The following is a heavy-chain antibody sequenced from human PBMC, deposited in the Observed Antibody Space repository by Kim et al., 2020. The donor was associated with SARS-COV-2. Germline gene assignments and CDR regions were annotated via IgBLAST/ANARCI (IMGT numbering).Heavy chain of an antibody. CDR3: LKGGWGWIWDH. CDR1: GFTFTGYA. D-gene: IGHD2-2*03. V-gene: IGHV3-23*01. J-gene: IGHJ4*02. CDR2: IDGSDGTT. Sequence: GGSLRLSCTTSGFTFTGYAMSWVRQAPGKGLEWVSSIDGSDGTTYYVDSVKGRFTISRDDSKSTLYLWMTSLSADDTAVYYCLKGGWGWIWDHWGQG.